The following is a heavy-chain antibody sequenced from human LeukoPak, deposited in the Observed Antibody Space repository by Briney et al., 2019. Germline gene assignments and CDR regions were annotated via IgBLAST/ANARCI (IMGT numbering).Heavy chain of an antibody. D-gene: IGHD1-1*01. CDR3: ARTDLAPTTVYWNDFDY. V-gene: IGHV1-18*01. Sequence: ASGKVSCKASGYTFTSYGISWVRQATGQGLEWMGWISAYNGNTNYAQKLQGRVTMTTDTSTSTAYMELRNLRSDDTAVYYCARTDLAPTTVYWNDFDYWGQGTLVTVSS. CDR1: GYTFTSYG. CDR2: ISAYNGNT. J-gene: IGHJ4*02.